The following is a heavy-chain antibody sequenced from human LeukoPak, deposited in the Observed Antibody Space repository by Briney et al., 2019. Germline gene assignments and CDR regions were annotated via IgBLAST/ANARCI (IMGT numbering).Heavy chain of an antibody. CDR2: ISRSGSTP. D-gene: IGHD3-10*01. V-gene: IGHV3-23*01. CDR3: ANENYYGSGSYADH. Sequence: PGGSLRLSCAGSGFTFSAYDLSWVRQAQGQGLEWVAAISRSGSTPYYTASVKGRFTVSRDNSKNTLFLQMNSLRAEDTAVYYCANENYYGSGSYADHWGQGTLVTVSS. CDR1: GFTFSAYD. J-gene: IGHJ4*02.